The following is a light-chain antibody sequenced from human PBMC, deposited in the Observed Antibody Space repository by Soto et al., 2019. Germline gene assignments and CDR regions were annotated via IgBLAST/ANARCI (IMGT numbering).Light chain of an antibody. CDR3: QQSYSSPIT. V-gene: IGKV1-39*01. CDR2: AAS. J-gene: IGKJ5*01. Sequence: DIQMTQSPSSLSASVGDRVTITCRASQSITSYLHWYQQKPGKAPKLLIYAASSLQGGVPSRFSGSGSGTDFTLTISSLQPEDFATYYCQQSYSSPITFGQGTRLGIK. CDR1: QSITSY.